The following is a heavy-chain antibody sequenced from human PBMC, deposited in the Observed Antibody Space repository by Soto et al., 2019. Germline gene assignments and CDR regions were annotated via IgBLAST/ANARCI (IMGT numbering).Heavy chain of an antibody. D-gene: IGHD6-6*01. Sequence: GGSLRLSCAASGFTFSSYAMSWVRQAPGKGLEWVSVISGGGGTTYYADSVKGRFTISRANSKNTLYLQMNSLRAEDTALYYCAKAMSTPSRPRNYFDCWGQGVLVTVAS. V-gene: IGHV3-23*01. CDR3: AKAMSTPSRPRNYFDC. J-gene: IGHJ4*02. CDR1: GFTFSSYA. CDR2: ISGGGGTT.